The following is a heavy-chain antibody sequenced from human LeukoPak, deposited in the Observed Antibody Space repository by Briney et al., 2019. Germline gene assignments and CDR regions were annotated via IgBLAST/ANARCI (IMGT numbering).Heavy chain of an antibody. CDR1: GFTFSSYS. CDR2: SSSSSRTI. J-gene: IGHJ4*02. V-gene: IGHV3-48*01. CDR3: ARQSGTMVTTRFDY. D-gene: IGHD4-17*01. Sequence: QSGGSLRLSCAASGFTFSSYSMNWVRQAPGKGLEWVSYSSSSSRTIYYADSVKGRFTISRDNAKNSLYLQMNSLRAEDTAIYYCARQSGTMVTTRFDYWGQGTLVTVSS.